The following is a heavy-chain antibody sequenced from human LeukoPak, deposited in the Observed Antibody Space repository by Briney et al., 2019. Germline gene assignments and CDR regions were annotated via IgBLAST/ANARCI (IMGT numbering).Heavy chain of an antibody. Sequence: GGSLRLSCAASGFTFSSYVMSWVRQAPGKGLEWVSSIIGGGGTYYADSVKGRFTISRDNSKNTLYLQMNSLRAEATAVYYCAKRVMVRGVIGLDYWGQGTLVTVSS. V-gene: IGHV3-23*01. CDR3: AKRVMVRGVIGLDY. CDR1: GFTFSSYV. CDR2: IIGGGGT. D-gene: IGHD3-10*01. J-gene: IGHJ4*02.